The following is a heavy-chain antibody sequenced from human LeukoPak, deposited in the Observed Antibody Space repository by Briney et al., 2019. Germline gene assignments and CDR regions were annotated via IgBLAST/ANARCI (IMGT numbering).Heavy chain of an antibody. Sequence: SETLSLICTVSGGSISSYYCSWIRQPPGKGLEWIGYIYYSGNPNSNPSLKGRVTISVDTSKNQFSLRLTSVTAADTDVYYCTRSYAYYYYDNSGSCDAFDIWGQGTMVTVSS. CDR2: IYYSGNP. V-gene: IGHV4-59*01. CDR1: GGSISSYY. D-gene: IGHD3-22*01. CDR3: TRSYAYYYYDNSGSCDAFDI. J-gene: IGHJ3*02.